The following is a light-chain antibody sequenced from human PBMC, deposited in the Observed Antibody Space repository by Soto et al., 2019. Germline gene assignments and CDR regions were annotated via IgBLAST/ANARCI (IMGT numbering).Light chain of an antibody. V-gene: IGKV3-20*01. Sequence: EIVMTQSPATLSVSPGERATLSCRASQSVSSNLAWCQQRPGQAPRLLIYGASSRVTVIPDRFSGSGSGTDFTLTITRLEPEDFAVYYCQQYGSSPWTFGQGTKVDI. CDR1: QSVSSN. CDR3: QQYGSSPWT. J-gene: IGKJ1*01. CDR2: GAS.